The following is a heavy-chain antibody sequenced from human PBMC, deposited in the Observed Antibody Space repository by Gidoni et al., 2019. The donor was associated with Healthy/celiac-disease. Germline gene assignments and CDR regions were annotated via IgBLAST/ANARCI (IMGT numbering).Heavy chain of an antibody. CDR2: IWYDGSNK. CDR1: GFTFSSYG. D-gene: IGHD6-19*01. V-gene: IGHV3-33*01. Sequence: QVQLVESGGGVVQPGRSLRLSCAASGFTFSSYGMHWVRQAPGKGLEWVAVIWYDGSNKYYADSVKGRFTISRDNSKNTLYLQMNSLRAEDTAVYYCARDSAVAMAYCYYGMDVWGQGTTVTVSS. J-gene: IGHJ6*02. CDR3: ARDSAVAMAYCYYGMDV.